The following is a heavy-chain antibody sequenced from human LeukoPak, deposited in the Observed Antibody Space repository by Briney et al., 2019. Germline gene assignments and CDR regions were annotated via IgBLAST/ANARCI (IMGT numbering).Heavy chain of an antibody. CDR3: ARDRLSSGWLTDS. V-gene: IGHV3-21*01. Sequence: GGSLRLSCAASGFTVSSNYMSWVRQAPGKGLEWVSSLSSSGSYIYYADSVKGRFTISRDNAKNSLFLQMNSLRVEDTAVYYCARDRLSSGWLTDSWGQGTLVAVSS. D-gene: IGHD6-19*01. J-gene: IGHJ4*02. CDR1: GFTVSSNY. CDR2: LSSSGSYI.